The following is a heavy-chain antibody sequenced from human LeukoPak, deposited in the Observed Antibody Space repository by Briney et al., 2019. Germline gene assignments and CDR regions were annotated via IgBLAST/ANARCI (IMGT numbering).Heavy chain of an antibody. Sequence: PSGTLSLTCTVSGGSISSSSYYWGWVRQPPGKGLEWIGIIYYSGSTYYNPSLKSRVTISVDTSKNQFSLKLSSVTAADTAVYYCAREVIHYYDSSGYLDYWGQGTLVTVSS. CDR1: GGSISSSSYY. J-gene: IGHJ4*02. D-gene: IGHD3-22*01. V-gene: IGHV4-39*07. CDR3: AREVIHYYDSSGYLDY. CDR2: IYYSGST.